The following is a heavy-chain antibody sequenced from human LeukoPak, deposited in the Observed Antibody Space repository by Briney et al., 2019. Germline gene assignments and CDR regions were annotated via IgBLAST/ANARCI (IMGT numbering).Heavy chain of an antibody. D-gene: IGHD3-22*01. Sequence: ASVKVSCKASGYTFTANYMHWVRQAPGQGLEWMGWINPNSGGTNYAQKFQGRVTMTRDTSISTAYMDLSRLRSDDTAVYYCARDYYDCSGFGAFDIWGQGTMVTVSS. CDR1: GYTFTANY. J-gene: IGHJ3*02. CDR2: INPNSGGT. CDR3: ARDYYDCSGFGAFDI. V-gene: IGHV1-2*02.